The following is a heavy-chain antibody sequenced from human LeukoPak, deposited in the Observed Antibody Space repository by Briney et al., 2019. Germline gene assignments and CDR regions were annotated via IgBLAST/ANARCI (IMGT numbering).Heavy chain of an antibody. Sequence: QPGRSLRLSCAASGFTFSSYAMHWVRQAPGKGLEWVAVISHDGSNKYYADSVKGRFTISRDNSKNTLYLQMNSLRAEDTAVYYCAMLVDDAFDIWGQGTMVTVSS. J-gene: IGHJ3*02. CDR3: AMLVDDAFDI. V-gene: IGHV3-30*04. CDR2: ISHDGSNK. CDR1: GFTFSSYA. D-gene: IGHD3-10*01.